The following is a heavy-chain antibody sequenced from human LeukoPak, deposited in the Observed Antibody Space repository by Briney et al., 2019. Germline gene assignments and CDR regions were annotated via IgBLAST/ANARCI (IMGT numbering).Heavy chain of an antibody. CDR2: INHSGST. CDR1: GGSFSGYY. Sequence: SETLSLTCAVYGGSFSGYYWSWIRQPPGKGLEWIGEINHSGSTSYNPSLKSRVTISVDTSKNQFSLKLSSVTAADTAVYYCARSNLVGATSYWGQGTLVTVSS. CDR3: ARSNLVGATSY. J-gene: IGHJ4*02. V-gene: IGHV4-34*01. D-gene: IGHD1-26*01.